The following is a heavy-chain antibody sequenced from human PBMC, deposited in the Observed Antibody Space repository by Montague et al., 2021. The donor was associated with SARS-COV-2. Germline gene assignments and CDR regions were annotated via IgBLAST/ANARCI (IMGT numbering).Heavy chain of an antibody. CDR2: INHSGRT. J-gene: IGHJ4*02. CDR1: GGSFSGYY. CDR3: ARGARQGYGFRLGSFDY. D-gene: IGHD3-10*01. Sequence: SETLSLTCAVYGGSFSGYYWNWTRQPPGKGLEWIGEINHSGRTNYNPSXXSRVTMSVDTSKNQFSLKLSSVTAADTAVYYCARGARQGYGFRLGSFDYWGQGTLVTVSS. V-gene: IGHV4-34*01.